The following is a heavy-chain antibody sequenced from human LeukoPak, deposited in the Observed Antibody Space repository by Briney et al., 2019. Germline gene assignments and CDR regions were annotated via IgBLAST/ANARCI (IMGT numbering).Heavy chain of an antibody. V-gene: IGHV1-18*04. CDR3: AREGGSTWLHDAFDI. CDR2: ISEYNGNT. CDR1: GYTFTGYY. D-gene: IGHD6-13*01. J-gene: IGHJ3*02. Sequence: ASVKVSCKASGYTFTGYYMHWVRQAPGQGLEWMGWISEYNGNTNHAQNLQGRVTMTTDTSTNTAYMELRSLRSDDTAVYYCAREGGSTWLHDAFDIWGQGTMVTVSS.